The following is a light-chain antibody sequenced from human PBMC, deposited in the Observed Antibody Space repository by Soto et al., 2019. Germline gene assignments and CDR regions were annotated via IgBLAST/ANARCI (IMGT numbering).Light chain of an antibody. Sequence: DIQMTQSPSFLSASIGDRVTITCRASQDIKNFLNWYQQRPGKAPKLLIYYASNLEAGVPSRFSGSGSGTDFTFTISSVQPEDFATYFCHQFDNLPYTFGRGTKLDIK. CDR2: YAS. V-gene: IGKV1-33*01. J-gene: IGKJ2*01. CDR1: QDIKNF. CDR3: HQFDNLPYT.